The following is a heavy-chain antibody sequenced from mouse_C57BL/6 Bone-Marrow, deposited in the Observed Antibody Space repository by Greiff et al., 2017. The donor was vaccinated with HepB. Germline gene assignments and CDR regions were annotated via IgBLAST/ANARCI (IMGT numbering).Heavy chain of an antibody. V-gene: IGHV6-3*01. Sequence: EVQLVESAGGLVQPGGSMKLSCVASGFTFSNYWVNWVRQSPEKGLEWVAQIRLKSDNYATHYAESVKGRFTISRDDSKSSVYLQMNNLRAEDTGIYYCTAGSSGYVSYFDYWGQGTTLTVSS. CDR2: IRLKSDNYAT. J-gene: IGHJ2*01. D-gene: IGHD3-2*02. CDR3: TAGSSGYVSYFDY. CDR1: GFTFSNYW.